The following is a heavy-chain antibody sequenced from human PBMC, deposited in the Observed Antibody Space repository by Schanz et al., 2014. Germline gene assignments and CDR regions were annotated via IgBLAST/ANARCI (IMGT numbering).Heavy chain of an antibody. J-gene: IGHJ3*02. CDR3: AKRCSSTSCSHGAFDI. Sequence: EVQLVESGGGLVQPGGSLRLSCAASGYTVSSNYMSWVRQAPGKGLEWVSVIYNGGGGRTYYADSVKGRFTISRDNSKNTLYLQMNSLRDEDTAMYYCAKRCSSTSCSHGAFDIWGQGTMVTVSS. D-gene: IGHD2-2*01. V-gene: IGHV3-53*01. CDR1: GYTVSSNY. CDR2: IYNGGGGRT.